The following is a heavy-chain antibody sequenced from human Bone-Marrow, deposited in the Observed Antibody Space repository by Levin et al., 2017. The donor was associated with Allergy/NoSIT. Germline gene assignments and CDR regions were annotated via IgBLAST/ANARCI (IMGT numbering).Heavy chain of an antibody. D-gene: IGHD3-10*01. Sequence: ASVKVSCKASGYTFTGYYIHWVRQAPGQGLEWMGRINPNSGGTNYAQKFQGRVTMTRDMSISTAYMELSRLRSADTTVYYCAREVSVYYGSGTYYNVPDRPYFDYWGQGTLVTVSS. J-gene: IGHJ4*02. V-gene: IGHV1-2*06. CDR3: AREVSVYYGSGTYYNVPDRPYFDY. CDR2: INPNSGGT. CDR1: GYTFTGYY.